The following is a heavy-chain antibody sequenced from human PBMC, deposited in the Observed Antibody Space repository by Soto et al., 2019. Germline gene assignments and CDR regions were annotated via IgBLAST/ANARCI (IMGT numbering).Heavy chain of an antibody. CDR1: GFIFSNYS. J-gene: IGHJ4*02. CDR2: ISNNGGST. D-gene: IGHD3-10*01. CDR3: VKDSLVRTAWFGYLDH. Sequence: PGGSLRLSCSASGFIFSNYSMHWVRQPPGKGLQYLSAISNNGGSTYYADSVADRFLISRDNDKNILYLQMTRLRPDDTAVYYCVKDSLVRTAWFGYLDHWGPGILVTVSS. V-gene: IGHV3-64D*06.